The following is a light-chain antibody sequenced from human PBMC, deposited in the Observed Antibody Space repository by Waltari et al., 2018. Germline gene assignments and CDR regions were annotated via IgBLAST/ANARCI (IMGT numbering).Light chain of an antibody. CDR3: MQYRKTPWT. CDR1: QSLLHSSVNTY. Sequence: DIVMTPSPLFLPVSPGGPASISCRSTQSLLHSSVNTYLDWHQQKPGQSPQLLIYMITNRASGIPDRFSGSGSGTDFTLTISRLEPEDFAIYYCMQYRKTPWTFGQGTKVEVK. CDR2: MIT. J-gene: IGKJ1*01. V-gene: IGKV2-28*01.